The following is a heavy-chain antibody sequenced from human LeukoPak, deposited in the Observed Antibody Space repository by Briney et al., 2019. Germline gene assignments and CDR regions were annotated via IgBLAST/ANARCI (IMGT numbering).Heavy chain of an antibody. CDR2: ISWSSGTI. CDR3: SRDGSSTPPYYFDN. J-gene: IGHJ4*02. CDR1: GFTFSSYA. Sequence: GGSLRLSCGASGFTFSSYAMTWVRQAPGKGLEWVSSISWSSGTIRYADSVKGRFTISRDNAKNSLYLQMNNLRIDDTALYYCSRDGSSTPPYYFDNWGQGTLVTVSS. V-gene: IGHV3-9*01. D-gene: IGHD2-2*01.